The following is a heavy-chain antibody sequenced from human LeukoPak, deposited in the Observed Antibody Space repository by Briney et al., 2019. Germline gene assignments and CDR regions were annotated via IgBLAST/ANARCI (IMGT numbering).Heavy chain of an antibody. CDR2: ISAYNGNT. CDR1: GYTFTSYG. CDR3: ARTHFVVVTSLGDASDI. V-gene: IGHV1-18*01. J-gene: IGHJ3*02. D-gene: IGHD2-21*02. Sequence: ASVTVSFKASGYTFTSYGISWVRQAPGQGLEWMGWISAYNGNTNYAQKLQGRVTMTTDTSTSTAYMELRSLRSDDTAVHYCARTHFVVVTSLGDASDIWGQGTMVTVSS.